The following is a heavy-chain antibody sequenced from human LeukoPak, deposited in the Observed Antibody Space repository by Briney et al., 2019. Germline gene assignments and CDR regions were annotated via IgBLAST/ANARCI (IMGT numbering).Heavy chain of an antibody. CDR3: ARDRAAAAGTRSFGYYGMDV. CDR2: ISAYSSNT. V-gene: IGHV1-18*01. J-gene: IGHJ6*02. D-gene: IGHD6-13*01. CDR1: GYSFTSYG. Sequence: ASVKVSCKASGYSFTSYGITWVRQAPGQGLEWMGWISAYSSNTNSAQKVQGRVTVTTDTSASTAYMELRSLRSDDTAMYYCARDRAAAAGTRSFGYYGMDVWSQGTTVTVSS.